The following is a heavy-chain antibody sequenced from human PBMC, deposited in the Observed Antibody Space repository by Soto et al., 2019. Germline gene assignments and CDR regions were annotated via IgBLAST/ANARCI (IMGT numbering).Heavy chain of an antibody. CDR3: ARDSGPYYDFWSGYYTGVFDYYYGMDV. V-gene: IGHV3-48*02. CDR1: GFTFSSYS. CDR2: ISSSSSTI. Sequence: PGGSLRLSCAASGFTFSSYSMNWVRQAPGKGLEWVSYISSSSSTIYYADSVKGRFTISRDNAKNSLYLQMNSLRDEDTAVYYCARDSGPYYDFWSGYYTGVFDYYYGMDVWGQGTTVTVSS. J-gene: IGHJ6*02. D-gene: IGHD3-3*01.